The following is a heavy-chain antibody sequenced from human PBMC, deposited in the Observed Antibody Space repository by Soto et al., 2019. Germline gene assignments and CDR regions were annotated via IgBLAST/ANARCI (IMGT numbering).Heavy chain of an antibody. CDR1: GFIFSTTD. Sequence: PGGSLRRSCEASGFIFSTTDMSWVRQAPGKGLEWVSTIYGDGRTTYYADSVRGRFSISRDNSKNMVYLQMDSLRVDDTAIYYCVKNSGWFNSWGQGSLVTVSS. J-gene: IGHJ5*01. CDR2: IYGDGRTT. V-gene: IGHV3-23*01. D-gene: IGHD3-10*01. CDR3: VKNSGWFNS.